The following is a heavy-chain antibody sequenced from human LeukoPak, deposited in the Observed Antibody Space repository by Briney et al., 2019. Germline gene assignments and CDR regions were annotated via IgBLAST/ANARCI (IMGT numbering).Heavy chain of an antibody. CDR3: ARGQRLHYDSSCYKALSY. CDR2: INHRGST. V-gene: IGHV4-34*01. Sequence: SETLSLTCAVYGGSFSGYYWSWIRQPPGKGLEWIGEINHRGSTNYNPSLKSRVTISVDTSKNQFSLKLSSVTAADTAVYYCARGQRLHYDSSCYKALSYWGQGTLVTVSS. CDR1: GGSFSGYY. D-gene: IGHD3-22*01. J-gene: IGHJ4*02.